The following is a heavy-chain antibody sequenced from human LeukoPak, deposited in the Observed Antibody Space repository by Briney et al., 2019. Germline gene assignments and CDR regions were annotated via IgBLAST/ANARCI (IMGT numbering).Heavy chain of an antibody. J-gene: IGHJ3*02. CDR2: IYPGDSDT. CDR3: ARPVVPAAMVDAFDI. V-gene: IGHV5-51*01. D-gene: IGHD2-2*01. Sequence: GESLKISCKGSGYSFTSYWIGWVRQMPGKGLEWMGIIYPGDSDTRYSPSFQGQVTISADKSISTAYLQWSSLKASDTAMYYCARPVVPAAMVDAFDIWGQETMVTVSS. CDR1: GYSFTSYW.